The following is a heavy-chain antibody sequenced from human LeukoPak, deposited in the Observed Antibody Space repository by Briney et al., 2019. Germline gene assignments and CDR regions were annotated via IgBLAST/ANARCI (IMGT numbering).Heavy chain of an antibody. Sequence: SVKVSCKASGGTLSSYTISWVRQAPGQGLEWMGRIIPILGIANYAQKFQGRVTITADKSTSTAYMELSSLRSEDTAVYYCARDRGDIVVVPAATHFDYWGQGTLVTVSS. V-gene: IGHV1-69*04. CDR3: ARDRGDIVVVPAATHFDY. CDR2: IIPILGIA. J-gene: IGHJ4*02. CDR1: GGTLSSYT. D-gene: IGHD2-2*01.